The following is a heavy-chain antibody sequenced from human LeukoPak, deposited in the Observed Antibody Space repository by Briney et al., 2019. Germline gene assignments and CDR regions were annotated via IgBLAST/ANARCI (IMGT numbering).Heavy chain of an antibody. J-gene: IGHJ3*02. D-gene: IGHD6-6*01. CDR2: MNPNSGNT. CDR1: GYTFTSYD. CDR3: ARERYSSSHAFDI. Sequence: ASVKVSCKASGYTFTSYDINWVRQATGQGLEWMGLMNPNSGNTGYAQKFQGRVTITTDESTSTAYMELSSLRSEDTAVYYCARERYSSSHAFDIWGQGTMVTVSS. V-gene: IGHV1-8*01.